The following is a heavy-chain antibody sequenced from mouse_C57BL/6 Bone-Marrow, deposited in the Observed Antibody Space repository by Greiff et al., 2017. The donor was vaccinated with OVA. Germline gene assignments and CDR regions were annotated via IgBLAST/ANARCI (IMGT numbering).Heavy chain of an antibody. V-gene: IGHV6-6*01. CDR2: IRNKANNHAT. Sequence: EVKLMESGGGLVQPGGSMKLSCAASGFTFSDAWMDWVRQSPEKGLEWVAEIRNKANNHATYYAESVKGRFTISRDDSKSSVYLQMNSLIADDTGIYYCTTTGGFPWYFDVWGTGTTVTVSS. D-gene: IGHD3-1*01. J-gene: IGHJ1*03. CDR3: TTTGGFPWYFDV. CDR1: GFTFSDAW.